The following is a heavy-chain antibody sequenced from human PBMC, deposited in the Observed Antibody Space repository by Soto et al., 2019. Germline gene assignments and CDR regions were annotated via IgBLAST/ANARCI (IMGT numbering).Heavy chain of an antibody. CDR1: GGSISSYY. J-gene: IGHJ6*03. V-gene: IGHV4-59*01. D-gene: IGHD3-10*01. Sequence: SETLSLTCTVSGGSISSYYWSWIRQPPGKGLEWIGYIYYSGSTNYNPSLKSRVTISVDTSKNQFSLKLSSVTAADTAVYYCAGSWKYSYYYYYMDVWGKGTTVTVSS. CDR2: IYYSGST. CDR3: AGSWKYSYYYYYMDV.